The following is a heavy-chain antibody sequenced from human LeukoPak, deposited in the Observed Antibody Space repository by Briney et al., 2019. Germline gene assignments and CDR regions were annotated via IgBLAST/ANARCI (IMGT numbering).Heavy chain of an antibody. CDR3: ARRGVLWFGELSYYFDY. J-gene: IGHJ4*01. CDR2: IYPGDSDT. V-gene: IGHV5-51*01. CDR1: GYSFTSYW. Sequence: GESLKISCKGSGYSFTSYWIGWVRQMPGKGLEWMGIIYPGDSDTRYSPSFQGQVTISADKSISTAYLQWSSLKASDTAMYYCARRGVLWFGELSYYFDYWXXGTLVTVSS. D-gene: IGHD3-10*01.